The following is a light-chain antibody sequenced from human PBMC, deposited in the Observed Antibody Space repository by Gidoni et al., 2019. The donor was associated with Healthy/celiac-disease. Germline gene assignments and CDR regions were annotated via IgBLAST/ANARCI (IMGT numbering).Light chain of an antibody. V-gene: IGKV1-39*01. CDR2: AAS. CDR1: QSISSY. Sequence: DIQMTQSPSSLSASVGDRVTITWRASQSISSYLNWYQQKPGTPPKLLIYAASSLQSGVPSRFSGSASGTDFTLTISSLQPEDFATYYCQQSYSTPMYTFGQGTKLEIK. CDR3: QQSYSTPMYT. J-gene: IGKJ2*01.